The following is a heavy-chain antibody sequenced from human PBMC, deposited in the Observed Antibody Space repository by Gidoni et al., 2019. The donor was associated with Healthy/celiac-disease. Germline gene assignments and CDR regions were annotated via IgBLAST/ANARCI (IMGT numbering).Heavy chain of an antibody. Sequence: QLEQSGAEVKKPRAPVRVCCKASGDTFPGYYMHGVRQDPGQGPEWMGRINPNSGGTNYAHRVQGRVTMSRDTSISTAYMELSRLRSDDTAVYYCARARGSYYAFDIWGQGTMVTVSS. CDR2: INPNSGGT. J-gene: IGHJ3*02. D-gene: IGHD1-26*01. CDR3: ARARGSYYAFDI. CDR1: GDTFPGYY. V-gene: IGHV1-2*06.